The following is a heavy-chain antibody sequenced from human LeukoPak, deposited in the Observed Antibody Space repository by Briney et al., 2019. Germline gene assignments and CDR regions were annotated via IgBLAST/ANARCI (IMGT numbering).Heavy chain of an antibody. CDR1: VLTFSRDW. Sequence: GWSLRLSCAVSVLTFSRDWMSWVGQAPGKGLEWVANINQDGSGRDYVDSVKGRFTISRDNAKNSLFLQMNNLRAEDTASYYCVRGIDYWGQGTLVTVSS. CDR2: INQDGSGR. CDR3: VRGIDY. J-gene: IGHJ4*02. V-gene: IGHV3-7*03.